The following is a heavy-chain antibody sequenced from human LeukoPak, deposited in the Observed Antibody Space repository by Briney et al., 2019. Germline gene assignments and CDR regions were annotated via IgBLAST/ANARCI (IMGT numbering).Heavy chain of an antibody. CDR2: IYYSGST. V-gene: IGHV4-39*01. D-gene: IGHD4-17*01. CDR3: ARLYGDYVSYFDY. J-gene: IGHJ4*02. CDR1: GGSISSSSYY. Sequence: SETLSLTRTVSGGSISSSSYYWGWIRQPPGKGLEWIGSIYYSGSTYYNPSLKSRVTISVDTSKNQFSLKLSSVTAADTAVYYCARLYGDYVSYFDYWGQGTLVTVSS.